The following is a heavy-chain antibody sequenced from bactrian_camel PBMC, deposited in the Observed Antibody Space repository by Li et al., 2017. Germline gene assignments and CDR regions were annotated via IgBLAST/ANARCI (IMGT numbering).Heavy chain of an antibody. D-gene: IGHD2*01. V-gene: IGHV3S53*01. J-gene: IGHJ6*01. Sequence: HVQLVESGGGSVQIGGSLTLACAASRGFDDADAEWGWFRQAPGKERERVAAIDSDGTTTYSDSVKGRFTISKDNAKNILYLQMDNLKPEDSATYRCAASWDVTAIEALGRIADPAFGYWGEGTQVTVS. CDR2: IDSDGTT. CDR1: RGFDDADAE. CDR3: AASWDVTAIEALGRIADPAFGY.